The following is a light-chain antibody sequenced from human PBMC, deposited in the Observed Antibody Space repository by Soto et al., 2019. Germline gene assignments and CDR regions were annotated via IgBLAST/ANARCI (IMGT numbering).Light chain of an antibody. CDR3: QQYGSSPSYT. Sequence: EIVSTQAPCTLSLSPGEIATLSCRASQSVSSSYLAWYQQKPGQAPRLLIYGASSRATGIPDRFSGSGSGTDFTLTISRLEPEDFAVYYCQQYGSSPSYTFGQGTKLEIK. CDR2: GAS. CDR1: QSVSSSY. V-gene: IGKV3-20*01. J-gene: IGKJ2*01.